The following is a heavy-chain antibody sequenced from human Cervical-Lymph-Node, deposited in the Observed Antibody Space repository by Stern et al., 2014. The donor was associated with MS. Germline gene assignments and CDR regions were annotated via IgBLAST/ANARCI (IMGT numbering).Heavy chain of an antibody. V-gene: IGHV1-46*02. CDR1: GYTFNTHS. J-gene: IGHJ5*02. D-gene: IGHD3-10*01. CDR2: FNPSGDST. Sequence: VQLVESGAEVQKPGASVKVSCKASGYTFNTHSIHWVRQAPGQGLEWMGMFNPSGDSTSSAPQFQGRLTMTRDTSTSTVNMHLSSLRSEDTAVYYCARGFVTTENWFDHWGQGTLVTVSS. CDR3: ARGFVTTENWFDH.